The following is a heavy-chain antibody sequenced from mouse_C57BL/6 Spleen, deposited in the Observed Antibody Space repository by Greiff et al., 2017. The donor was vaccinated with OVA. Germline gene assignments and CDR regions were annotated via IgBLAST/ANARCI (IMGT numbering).Heavy chain of an antibody. CDR2: INPNNGGT. CDR3: ARDYYGSSLAY. V-gene: IGHV1-22*01. D-gene: IGHD1-1*01. CDR1: GYTFTDYN. Sequence: EVQLQQSGPGLVKPGASVKMSCKASGYTFTDYNMHWVKQSHGKSLEWIGYINPNNGGTSYNQKFKGKATLTVNKSSSTAYMELRSLTSEDSAVYYCARDYYGSSLAYWGQGTLVTVSA. J-gene: IGHJ3*01.